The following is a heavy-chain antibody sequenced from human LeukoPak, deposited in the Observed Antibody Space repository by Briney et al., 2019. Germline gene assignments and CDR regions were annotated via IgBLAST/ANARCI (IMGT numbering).Heavy chain of an antibody. V-gene: IGHV1-46*01. D-gene: IGHD5-24*01. CDR2: INPGGGNT. CDR3: ARIRDGYNDAYDI. J-gene: IGHJ3*02. CDR1: GYTFTNYY. Sequence: ASVKVSCKASGYTFTNYYIHWVRQAPGQGLEWMGLINPGGGNTNYAQNFQGRVTMTRDTSASTVYMELSSLRSEDTAIYYCARIRDGYNDAYDIWGQGTVVTVPS.